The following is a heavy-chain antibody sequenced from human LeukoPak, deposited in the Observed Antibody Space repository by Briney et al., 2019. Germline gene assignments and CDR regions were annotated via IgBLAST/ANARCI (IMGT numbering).Heavy chain of an antibody. CDR3: TRGSSGRRDN. V-gene: IGHV1-8*01. D-gene: IGHD6-19*01. CDR1: GYTFTSCD. J-gene: IGHJ4*02. CDR2: MNPNSGNT. Sequence: ASLKVSCKASGYTFTSCDINWVPQATGQGLEWMGWMNPNSGNTGYGQSFQGRITMTRDISIGTAYMELSNLTSEDTAIYYCTRGSSGRRDNWGQGTLVTVSA.